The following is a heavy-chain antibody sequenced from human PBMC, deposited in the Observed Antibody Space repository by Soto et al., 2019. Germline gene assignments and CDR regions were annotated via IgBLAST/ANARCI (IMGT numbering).Heavy chain of an antibody. CDR3: TPGIAAAGTKNYGMDV. CDR1: GFTFGDYA. Sequence: GGSLRLSCTASGFTFGDYAMSWVRQAPGKGLEWVGFIRSKAYGGTTEYAASVKGRFTISRDDSKSIAYLQMNSLKTEDTAVYYCTPGIAAAGTKNYGMDVWGQGTTVTVSS. V-gene: IGHV3-49*04. J-gene: IGHJ6*02. CDR2: IRSKAYGGTT. D-gene: IGHD6-13*01.